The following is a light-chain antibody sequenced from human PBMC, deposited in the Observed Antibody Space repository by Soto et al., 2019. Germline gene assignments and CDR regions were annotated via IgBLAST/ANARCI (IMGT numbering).Light chain of an antibody. Sequence: QSALTQPPSASGSPGQSVAISCTGTSSDVGGYNYVSWYQQYPGKAPKLMIYEVTKRPSGVPDRFSGSKSGNTASLTVSGLQAEDEAEYFCSSYAGTFWVFGGGIKLTVL. J-gene: IGLJ3*02. CDR1: SSDVGGYNY. CDR2: EVT. V-gene: IGLV2-8*01. CDR3: SSYAGTFWV.